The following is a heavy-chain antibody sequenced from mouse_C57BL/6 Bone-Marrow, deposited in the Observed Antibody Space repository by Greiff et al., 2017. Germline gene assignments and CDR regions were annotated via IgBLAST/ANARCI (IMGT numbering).Heavy chain of an antibody. CDR1: GYAFSSSW. CDR3: ARCSSGYYYDMDY. Sequence: VQLQQSGPELVKPGASVKISCKASGYAFSSSWMNWVKQRPGQGLEWIGRIYPGDGDTNYNGKFKGKATLTADKSSSTAYMQLSSLTSEDSAVXFCARCSSGYYYDMDYWGQGTSVTVSS. J-gene: IGHJ4*01. V-gene: IGHV1-82*01. D-gene: IGHD3-2*02. CDR2: IYPGDGDT.